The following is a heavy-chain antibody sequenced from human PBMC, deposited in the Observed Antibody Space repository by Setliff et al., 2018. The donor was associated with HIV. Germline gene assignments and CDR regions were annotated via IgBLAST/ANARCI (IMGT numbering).Heavy chain of an antibody. D-gene: IGHD5-18*01. Sequence: GGSLRLSCAASGFTFSNAWMSWVRQAPGKGLEWVAVISYDGSNKYYADSVKGRFTISRDNAQNSLYLQMNSLRAEDTAVYYCAREGYSYGHLWANAFDIWGQGTMVTVSS. CDR2: ISYDGSNK. CDR1: GFTFSNAW. J-gene: IGHJ3*02. V-gene: IGHV3-30*03. CDR3: AREGYSYGHLWANAFDI.